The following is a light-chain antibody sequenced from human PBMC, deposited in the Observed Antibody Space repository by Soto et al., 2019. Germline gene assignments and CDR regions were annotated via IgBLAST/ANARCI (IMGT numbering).Light chain of an antibody. Sequence: QSALTQPASVSGSPGQSITISCTGTSSDVGLYKVVSWYQQHPGRAPKLMISEVSNRPSGVSNRFSGSKSGNTASLTISGLQAEDEADYYCSSYTSTSILVFGTGTKLTVL. CDR3: SSYTSTSILV. V-gene: IGLV2-14*02. J-gene: IGLJ1*01. CDR1: SSDVGLYKV. CDR2: EVS.